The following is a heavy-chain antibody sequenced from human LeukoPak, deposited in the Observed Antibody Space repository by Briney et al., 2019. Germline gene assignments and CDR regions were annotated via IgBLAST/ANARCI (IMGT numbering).Heavy chain of an antibody. CDR2: ISSSGSTI. D-gene: IGHD3-22*01. CDR1: GFTFSSYE. J-gene: IGHJ3*02. V-gene: IGHV3-48*03. CDR3: ARETMIVVAYDAFDI. Sequence: GGSLRLSCATSGFTFSSYEMNWVRQAPGKGLEWVSYISSSGSTIYYADSVKGRFTISRDNAKNSLYLQMNSLRAEDTAVHYCARETMIVVAYDAFDIWGQGTMVTVSS.